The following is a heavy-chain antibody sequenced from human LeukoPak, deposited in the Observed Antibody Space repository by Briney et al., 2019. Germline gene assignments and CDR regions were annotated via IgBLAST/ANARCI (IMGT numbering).Heavy chain of an antibody. CDR2: ITTTSSY. Sequence: GGSLRLFCAASGFTFSTYTMNWVRQAPGKGLEWVSSITTTSSYYADSVKGRFTISRDNAKNSLYLQMNSLRADDTAVYYCARDSVEAAVSDYWGQGTLVTVSS. D-gene: IGHD6-13*01. CDR1: GFTFSTYT. V-gene: IGHV3-21*01. CDR3: ARDSVEAAVSDY. J-gene: IGHJ4*02.